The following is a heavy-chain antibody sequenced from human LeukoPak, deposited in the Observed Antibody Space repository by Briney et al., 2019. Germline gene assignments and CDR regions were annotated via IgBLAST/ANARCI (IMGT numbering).Heavy chain of an antibody. Sequence: PSETLSLTCTVSGGSISSYYWSWIRQPPGKGLEWIGYIYTSGSTNYNPSLKSRVTISVDTSKNQFSLKLSSVTAADTAVYYCARLLSGTKEYHYYYYYMDVWGKGTTVTVSS. CDR1: GGSISSYY. D-gene: IGHD1-7*01. V-gene: IGHV4-4*09. J-gene: IGHJ6*03. CDR3: ARLLSGTKEYHYYYYYMDV. CDR2: IYTSGST.